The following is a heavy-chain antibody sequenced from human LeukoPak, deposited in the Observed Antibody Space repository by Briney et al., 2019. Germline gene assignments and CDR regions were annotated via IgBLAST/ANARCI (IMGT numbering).Heavy chain of an antibody. CDR2: INPSGGST. D-gene: IGHD3-9*01. Sequence: ASVTVSCKASGYTFTSYYMHWVRQAPGQGLEWMGIINPSGGSTSYAQKFQGRVTKARDTSTSTVYMELSSLRSEDTAVYYCARDSIPFLTGYYLPDYWGQGTLVTVSS. V-gene: IGHV1-46*01. J-gene: IGHJ4*02. CDR1: GYTFTSYY. CDR3: ARDSIPFLTGYYLPDY.